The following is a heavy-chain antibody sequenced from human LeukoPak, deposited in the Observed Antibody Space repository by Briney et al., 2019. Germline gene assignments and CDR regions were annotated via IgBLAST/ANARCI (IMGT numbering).Heavy chain of an antibody. V-gene: IGHV3-23*01. CDR2: ISGSGGGT. J-gene: IGHJ4*02. D-gene: IGHD6-19*01. CDR1: GFTFSSSA. Sequence: GGSLRLSCAASGFTFSSSAMSWVRQAPGKGLEWLSGISGSGGGTYYADSVKGRFTISRDDSKNTLYLQMHSLRAEDTAVYYRAKSGGSSGWLYWGQGTLVTVSS. CDR3: AKSGGSSGWLY.